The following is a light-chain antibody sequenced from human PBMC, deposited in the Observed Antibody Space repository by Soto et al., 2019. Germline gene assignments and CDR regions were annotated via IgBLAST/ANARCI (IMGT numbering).Light chain of an antibody. CDR2: AAS. CDR1: QDINSY. V-gene: IGKV1D-16*01. J-gene: IGKJ4*01. CDR3: QQYNIYPLT. Sequence: DVQMTQSPSSLSASVGDGVTITFRASQDINSYLAWYQQKPGNAPKSLIYAASSLQTGVPSRFSGSESGTDFNLTINNLQPEDSATYYCQQYNIYPLTFGGGTKVEIK.